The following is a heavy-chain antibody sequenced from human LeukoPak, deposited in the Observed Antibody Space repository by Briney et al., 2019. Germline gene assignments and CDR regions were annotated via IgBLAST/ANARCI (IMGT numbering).Heavy chain of an antibody. CDR2: IWFDGTEK. CDR1: GFVFSGYA. Sequence: GGSLRLSCAASGFVFSGYAMHWVRQVPGKGLEWVALIWFDGTEKFYADSVKGRFTIPRDNSRSTVDLQMNSLRVEDTAVYYCARDSNSAGDYWGQGTLVTVSS. D-gene: IGHD3-10*01. J-gene: IGHJ4*02. V-gene: IGHV3-33*01. CDR3: ARDSNSAGDY.